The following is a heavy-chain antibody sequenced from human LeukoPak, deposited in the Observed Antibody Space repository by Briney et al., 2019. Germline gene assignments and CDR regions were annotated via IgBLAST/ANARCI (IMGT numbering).Heavy chain of an antibody. Sequence: GGSLRLSCAASGFTFSDYYMSWTRQAPGKGLEWVSYISSSGSTIYYADSVKGRFTISRDNAKNSLYLQMNSLRAEDTAVYYCARDPGYSGYDSSGMDVWGQGTTVTVSS. CDR1: GFTFSDYY. CDR3: ARDPGYSGYDSSGMDV. CDR2: ISSSGSTI. D-gene: IGHD5-12*01. V-gene: IGHV3-11*01. J-gene: IGHJ6*02.